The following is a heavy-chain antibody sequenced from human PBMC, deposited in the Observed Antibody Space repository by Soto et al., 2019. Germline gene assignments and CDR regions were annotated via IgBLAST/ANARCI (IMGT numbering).Heavy chain of an antibody. CDR3: ARGDQYYHILPGYSYYYYYGMDV. CDR2: IYSGGST. Sequence: PGGSLRLSCAASGFTVSSNYMSWVRQAPGKGLEWVSVIYSGGSTYYADSVKGRFTISRDNSKNTLYLQMNSLRAEDTAVYYCARGDQYYHILPGYSYYYYYGMDVWGQGTTVTVSS. CDR1: GFTVSSNY. J-gene: IGHJ6*02. V-gene: IGHV3-53*01. D-gene: IGHD3-9*01.